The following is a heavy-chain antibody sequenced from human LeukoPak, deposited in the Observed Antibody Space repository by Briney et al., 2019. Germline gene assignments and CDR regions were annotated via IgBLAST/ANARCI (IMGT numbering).Heavy chain of an antibody. CDR3: ARVSAMCAFDI. J-gene: IGHJ3*02. CDR1: GGSISSGGYY. CDR2: IYHSGST. D-gene: IGHD5-18*01. Sequence: SETLSLTCTVSGGSISSGGYYWSWIRQPPGKGLEWIGYIYHSGSTYYNPSLKSRVTISVDRSKNQFSLKLSSVTAADTAVYYCARVSAMCAFDIWGQGTMVTVSS. V-gene: IGHV4-30-2*01.